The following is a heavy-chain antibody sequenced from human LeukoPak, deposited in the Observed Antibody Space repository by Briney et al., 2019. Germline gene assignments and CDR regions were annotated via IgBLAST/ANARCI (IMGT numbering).Heavy chain of an antibody. J-gene: IGHJ4*02. V-gene: IGHV3-30*18. CDR3: AKDHYYYGSGIYFMHYFDY. CDR1: GFTFSSYG. Sequence: GTSLRLSCAASGFTFSSYGMHWVRQAPGKGLEWVAVISYDGSNKYYADSVKGRFTISRENSKNTLHLQMNSLRTEDTAVYYCAKDHYYYGSGIYFMHYFDYWGQGTLVTVSS. D-gene: IGHD3-10*01. CDR2: ISYDGSNK.